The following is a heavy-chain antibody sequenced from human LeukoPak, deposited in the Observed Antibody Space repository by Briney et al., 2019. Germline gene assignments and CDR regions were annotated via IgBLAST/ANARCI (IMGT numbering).Heavy chain of an antibody. D-gene: IGHD1-1*01. J-gene: IGHJ4*02. CDR1: GYTFTSYG. CDR3: ARSNWNGIRDYFDY. V-gene: IGHV1-18*01. CDR2: ISAYNGNT. Sequence: GASVKVSCKASGYTFTSYGISWVRQAPGQGLEWMGWISAYNGNTNYAQKLQGRVTMTTDTSTSTAYMELRSLRSDDTPVYYCARSNWNGIRDYFDYWGQGTLVTVSS.